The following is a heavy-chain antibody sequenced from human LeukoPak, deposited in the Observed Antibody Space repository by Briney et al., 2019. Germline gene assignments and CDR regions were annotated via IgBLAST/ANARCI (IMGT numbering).Heavy chain of an antibody. CDR2: FSGSSSNT. Sequence: PRGSLRPSCAASRFFFSDYYMTWIRQVPGKGLEWLSYFSGSSSNTNYADSVQGRFTISRDNAKDSLYLQMNSLRVEDTAVYYCARVNPTSSGFYAYWGQGTMVTVYS. CDR1: RFFFSDYY. CDR3: ARVNPTSSGFYAY. J-gene: IGHJ4*02. V-gene: IGHV3-11*06. D-gene: IGHD3-22*01.